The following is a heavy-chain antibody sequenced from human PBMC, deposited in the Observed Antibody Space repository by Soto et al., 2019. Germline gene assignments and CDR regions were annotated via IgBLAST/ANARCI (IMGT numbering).Heavy chain of an antibody. J-gene: IGHJ5*02. V-gene: IGHV1-18*01. Sequence: GSSVKVSCKASGYTFTSYGISWVRQAPGQGLEWMGWISVYNGNTNYAQKLQGRVTMTTDTSTSTVYMELRSLRSDDTAVYYCARIVGADRRWFDPWGQGTLVTVSS. CDR3: ARIVGADRRWFDP. CDR2: ISVYNGNT. CDR1: GYTFTSYG. D-gene: IGHD1-26*01.